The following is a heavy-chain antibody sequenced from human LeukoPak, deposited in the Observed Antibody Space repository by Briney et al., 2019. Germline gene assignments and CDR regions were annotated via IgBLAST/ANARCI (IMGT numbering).Heavy chain of an antibody. J-gene: IGHJ5*02. D-gene: IGHD1-1*01. V-gene: IGHV6-1*01. CDR2: TYYRPKWYN. CDR1: GDSVSSNSAT. Sequence: SQTLSLTCAISGDSVSSNSATWNWIRQSPSRGLEWLERTYYRPKWYNDYAVSVKSRVTINPDTSKNQFSLQRNSVTPEDTAVYYCARGVQYDFDPWGQGTLVTVSS. CDR3: ARGVQYDFDP.